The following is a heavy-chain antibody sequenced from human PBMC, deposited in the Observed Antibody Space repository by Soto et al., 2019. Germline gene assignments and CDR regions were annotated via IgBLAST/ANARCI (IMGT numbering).Heavy chain of an antibody. CDR1: GYTFTTFG. CDR3: AREGVAPYYYYGMDV. V-gene: IGHV1-18*01. CDR2: ISTYKGDT. J-gene: IGHJ6*02. D-gene: IGHD2-15*01. Sequence: QVQLVQSGVEVKKSGASVKVSCKASGYTFTTFGISWVRQAPGQGLEWMGWISTYKGDTNYAQKFQDRVTMTTDTSTNTVDMALRSLRSDDTAVYYCAREGVAPYYYYGMDVWGQGTTVTVSS.